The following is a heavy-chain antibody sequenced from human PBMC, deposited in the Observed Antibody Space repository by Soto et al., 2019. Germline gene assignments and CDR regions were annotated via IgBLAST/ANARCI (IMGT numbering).Heavy chain of an antibody. V-gene: IGHV3-30*18. D-gene: IGHD2-2*01. CDR1: AFTFSSYG. CDR3: AKVGPVNCVGPAELDY. J-gene: IGHJ4*02. CDR2: ISYDGSNK. Sequence: QVQLVESGGGVVQPGRSLRLSCAASAFTFSSYGMHWVRHAPGKGLEWVAVISYDGSNKYYADSVKGRFTISRDNSKNTLFLQKDSPEAEDTGGYHCAKVGPVNCVGPAELDYWGQGTLVTVSS.